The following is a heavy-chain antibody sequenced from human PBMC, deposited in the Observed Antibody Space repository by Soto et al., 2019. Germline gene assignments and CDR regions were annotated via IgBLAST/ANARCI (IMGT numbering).Heavy chain of an antibody. J-gene: IGHJ4*02. CDR3: ARDGTYDFWSGYYFDY. D-gene: IGHD3-3*01. CDR2: IWYDGSNK. V-gene: IGHV3-33*01. Sequence: GGSLRLSCAASGCTFSSYGMHWVRQAPGKGLEWVAVIWYDGSNKYYEDSVKGRFTISRDNSKNTLYLQMNSLRAEDTAVYYCARDGTYDFWSGYYFDYWGPGSLVTVSS. CDR1: GCTFSSYG.